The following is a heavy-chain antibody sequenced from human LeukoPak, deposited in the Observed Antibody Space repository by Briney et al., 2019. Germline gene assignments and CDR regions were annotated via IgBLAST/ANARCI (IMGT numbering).Heavy chain of an antibody. CDR2: IQQDGSEK. CDR1: GFIFSSYS. Sequence: GGSLRLSWAASGFIFSSYSMNWVRQAPGKGLEWVANIQQDGSEKYYVDSVKGRFTISRDNAKNSLYLQMNSLRAEDTAVYNCARIPRTIFGVFDYWGQGTLVTVSS. CDR3: ARIPRTIFGVFDY. D-gene: IGHD3-3*01. V-gene: IGHV3-7*01. J-gene: IGHJ4*02.